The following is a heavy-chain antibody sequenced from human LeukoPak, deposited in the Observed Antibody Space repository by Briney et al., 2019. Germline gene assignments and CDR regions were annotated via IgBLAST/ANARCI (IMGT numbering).Heavy chain of an antibody. CDR3: WRSHPGDHDSIFSWDF. D-gene: IGHD3-22*01. Sequence: GESLKISCKGSGFTFFSYWNGWGRLGPGTGLEWLGVVYLGDSDTRYCPSFQRQLTPLSVKSIKTAFLQRRSPETSATGIFYCWRSHPGDHDSIFSWDFWGRGTLVTVSS. CDR2: VYLGDSDT. V-gene: IGHV5-51*01. CDR1: GFTFFSYW. J-gene: IGHJ4*02.